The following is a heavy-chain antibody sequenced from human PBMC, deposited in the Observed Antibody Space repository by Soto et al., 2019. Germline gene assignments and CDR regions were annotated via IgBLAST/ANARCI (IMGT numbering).Heavy chain of an antibody. CDR1: GFTFSSYA. CDR2: ISGSCGST. J-gene: IGHJ4*02. V-gene: IGHV3-23*01. CDR3: AKASERGIAAAGSFDY. Sequence: PGGSLRLSCAASGFTFSSYAMSWVRQAPGKGLEWVSAISGSCGSTYYADSVKGRFTISRDNSKNTLYLQMNSLRAEDTAVYYCAKASERGIAAAGSFDYWGKGTLVTVSS. D-gene: IGHD6-13*01.